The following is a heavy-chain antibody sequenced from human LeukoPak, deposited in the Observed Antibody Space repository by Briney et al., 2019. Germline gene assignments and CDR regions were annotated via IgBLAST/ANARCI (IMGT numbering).Heavy chain of an antibody. CDR2: IYYSGST. CDR3: ARNKNYYGSVSYGGGGAWDY. D-gene: IGHD3-10*01. J-gene: IGHJ4*02. Sequence: PSETLSLTCTVSGGSISSYYWSWIRQPPGKGLEWIGYIYYSGSTNYNPSLKSRVTISVDTSKNQFSLKLSSVTAADTAVYYCARNKNYYGSVSYGGGGAWDYWGQGTLVTVSS. CDR1: GGSISSYY. V-gene: IGHV4-59*01.